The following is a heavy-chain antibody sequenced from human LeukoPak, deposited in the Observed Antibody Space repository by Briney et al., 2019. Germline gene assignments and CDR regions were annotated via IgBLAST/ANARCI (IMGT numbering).Heavy chain of an antibody. Sequence: GGSLRLSCVASGFTFNTYSMSWVRQAPGKGLEWVSYISSSSSTIYYADSVKGRFTISRDNAKNSLHLQMNSLRAEDTAVYYCAKGYSNYREDGLDVWGQGTTVTVSS. D-gene: IGHD4-11*01. V-gene: IGHV3-48*01. CDR1: GFTFNTYS. CDR2: ISSSSSTI. J-gene: IGHJ6*02. CDR3: AKGYSNYREDGLDV.